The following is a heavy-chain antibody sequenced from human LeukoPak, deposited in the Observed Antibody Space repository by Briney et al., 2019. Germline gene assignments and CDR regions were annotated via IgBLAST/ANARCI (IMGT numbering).Heavy chain of an antibody. Sequence: NPSETLSLTCTVSGGSISRYHWSWIRQPAGKGLEWIGRVSTSGTDYNPSLKSRVTMSVDTSKSEFSLNLSSVTAADTAVYFCAGRVWTKTLGLMCYFDFWGQGILVTVSS. CDR2: VSTSGT. CDR3: AGRVWTKTLGLMCYFDF. V-gene: IGHV4-4*07. J-gene: IGHJ4*02. CDR1: GGSISRYH. D-gene: IGHD3-16*01.